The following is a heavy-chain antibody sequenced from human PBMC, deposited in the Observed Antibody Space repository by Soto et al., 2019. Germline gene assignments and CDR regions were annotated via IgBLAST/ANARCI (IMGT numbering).Heavy chain of an antibody. V-gene: IGHV3-33*06. Sequence: GGSLRLSCAASGFTFSRYAMSWVRQAPGKGLEWVAVIWYDGSNKYYADSVKGRFTISRDNSKNTLYLQMNSLRAEDTAVYDCAKDHSGAVAPLFWFDPWGQGTLVTVSS. CDR2: IWYDGSNK. CDR1: GFTFSRYA. CDR3: AKDHSGAVAPLFWFDP. D-gene: IGHD6-19*01. J-gene: IGHJ5*02.